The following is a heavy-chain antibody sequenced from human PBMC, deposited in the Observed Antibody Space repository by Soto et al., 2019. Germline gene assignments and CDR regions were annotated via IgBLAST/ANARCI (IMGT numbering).Heavy chain of an antibody. J-gene: IGHJ4*02. CDR2: IGTAGDT. CDR1: GFTFSSYD. Sequence: SLRLSCAASGFTFSSYDMHWVRQATGKGLEWVSAIGTAGDTYYPGSVKGRFTISRENAKNSLYLQMNSLRAEDTAVYYCARDWKEQWLVSWFDYWGQGTLVTVSS. CDR3: ARDWKEQWLVSWFDY. D-gene: IGHD6-19*01. V-gene: IGHV3-13*01.